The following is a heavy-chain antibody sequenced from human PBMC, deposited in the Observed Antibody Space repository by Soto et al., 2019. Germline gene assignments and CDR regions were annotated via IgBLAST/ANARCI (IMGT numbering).Heavy chain of an antibody. D-gene: IGHD2-2*01. CDR3: ARDRCSSGQGGMDV. Sequence: QVQLVESGGGVVQPGRSLPLSCAASGLTFNLYAMHWGRQAPGKGLEWVAVIWYAGSNKYYADSVKGRFTISRDNSKNTLYLQMSSLRAEDTAVYYCARDRCSSGQGGMDVWGQGTTVTVSS. V-gene: IGHV3-33*01. CDR2: IWYAGSNK. CDR1: GLTFNLYA. J-gene: IGHJ6*02.